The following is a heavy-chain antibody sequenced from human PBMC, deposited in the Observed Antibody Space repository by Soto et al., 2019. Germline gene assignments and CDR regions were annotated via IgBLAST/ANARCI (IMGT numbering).Heavy chain of an antibody. CDR3: ARYGLAGSGRPYDY. J-gene: IGHJ6*04. V-gene: IGHV3-30-3*01. D-gene: IGHD6-19*01. Sequence: SGGALRHSCAASGFTFSSYAVPRGRPAPGKGLGWVAVISYDGSNKYYADSVKGRFTISRDNSKNTLYLQMNSLRAEDTAVYYCARYGLAGSGRPYDYWGKGTTVTVSS. CDR2: ISYDGSNK. CDR1: GFTFSSYA.